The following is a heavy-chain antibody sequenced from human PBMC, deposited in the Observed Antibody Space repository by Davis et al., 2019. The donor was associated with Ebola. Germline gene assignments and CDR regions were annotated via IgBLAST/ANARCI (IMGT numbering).Heavy chain of an antibody. V-gene: IGHV5-51*01. D-gene: IGHD3-16*02. CDR2: IYPGDSDT. Sequence: GESLKISCKASGYSFTSYWIGWVRQMPGRGLEWMGIIYPGDSDTRYSPSFQGQVTISADKSISTAYLHLNSLRASDTAMYYCARPHDHHWESYQYYFDSWGQGTLVTVS. CDR1: GYSFTSYW. CDR3: ARPHDHHWESYQYYFDS. J-gene: IGHJ4*02.